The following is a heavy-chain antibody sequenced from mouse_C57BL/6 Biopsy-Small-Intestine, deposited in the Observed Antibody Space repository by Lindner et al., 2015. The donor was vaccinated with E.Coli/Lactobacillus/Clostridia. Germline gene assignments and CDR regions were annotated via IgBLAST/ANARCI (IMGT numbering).Heavy chain of an antibody. CDR2: INPSGDST. V-gene: IGHV1-64*01. D-gene: IGHD1-1*01. CDR1: GYSFISYY. Sequence: SVKVSCKASGYSFISYYMHWVRQAPGHGLEWMGIINPSGDSTSYAKKFLDRVTMTRDTSTSTFYMELSSLRSDDTAVYYCARAPTVVMSSRDYYYGMDVWGQGTTVTVSS. CDR3: ARAPTVVMSSRDYYYGMDV. J-gene: IGHJ1*01.